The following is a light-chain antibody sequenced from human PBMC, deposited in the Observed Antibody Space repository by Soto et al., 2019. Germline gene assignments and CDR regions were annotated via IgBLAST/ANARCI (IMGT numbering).Light chain of an antibody. J-gene: IGKJ2*01. CDR1: QSINNW. V-gene: IGKV1-5*03. CDR3: QQYDSVSST. CDR2: EAS. Sequence: DIQMTQSPSTLSASVGDRVTITCRASQSINNWLAWYQQKPGKAPKLLIYEASSLLSGVPSRFSGSGSGTEFTLTISSLQPDDFADYYCQQYDSVSSTFGQGTKLDI.